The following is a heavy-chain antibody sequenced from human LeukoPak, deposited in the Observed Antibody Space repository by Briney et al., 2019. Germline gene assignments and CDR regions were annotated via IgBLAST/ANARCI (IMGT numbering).Heavy chain of an antibody. CDR3: VRDGGVSGYDLLDY. J-gene: IGHJ4*02. CDR1: GFIFSNYW. CDR2: INQDGSKE. D-gene: IGHD5-12*01. Sequence: GGSLRLSCTASGFIFSNYWMTWVRQAPGKGLEWVAQINQDGSKEYYIDSVKARFSISRDNARNSLSLQMNSLRAEDTAVYYCVRDGGVSGYDLLDYWGQGMLVTVSS. V-gene: IGHV3-7*01.